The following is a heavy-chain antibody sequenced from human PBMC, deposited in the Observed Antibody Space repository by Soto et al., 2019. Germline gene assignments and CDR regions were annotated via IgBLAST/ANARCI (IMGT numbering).Heavy chain of an antibody. CDR1: GYSFTSYW. J-gene: IGHJ6*02. V-gene: IGHV5-10-1*01. CDR3: ARNLERRVDRYYYCYYGMDV. D-gene: IGHD1-1*01. Sequence: GESLKISCKGSGYSFTSYWISWVRQMPGKGLEWMGRIDPSDSYTNYSPSFQGHVTISADKSISTAYLQWSSLKASDTAMYYCARNLERRVDRYYYCYYGMDVWGQGTTVTVSS. CDR2: IDPSDSYT.